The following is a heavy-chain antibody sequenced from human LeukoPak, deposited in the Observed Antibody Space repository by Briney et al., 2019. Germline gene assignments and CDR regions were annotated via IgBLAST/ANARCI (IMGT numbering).Heavy chain of an antibody. CDR3: AKDPTVVTYYFDY. CDR2: ISGSGGST. V-gene: IGHV3-23*01. J-gene: IGHJ4*02. D-gene: IGHD4-23*01. Sequence: GGSLRLSCAASGFTFSSYAMSWVRQAPGKGPEWVSAISGSGGSTYYADSVKGRFTISRDNSKNTLYLQMNSLRAEDTAVYYCAKDPTVVTYYFDYWGQGTLVTVSS. CDR1: GFTFSSYA.